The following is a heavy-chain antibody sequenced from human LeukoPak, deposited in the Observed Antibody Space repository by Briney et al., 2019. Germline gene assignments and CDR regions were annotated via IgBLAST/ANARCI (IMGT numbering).Heavy chain of an antibody. CDR3: AREGNLYGELFLSWFDP. Sequence: SLRLSCAASGFTFSSYGMHWVRQAPGKGLEWVAVIWYDGSNKYYADSVKGRFTISRDNSKNTLYLQMNSLRAEDTAVYYCAREGNLYGELFLSWFDPWGQGALVTVSS. V-gene: IGHV3-33*01. CDR2: IWYDGSNK. J-gene: IGHJ5*02. D-gene: IGHD3-10*01. CDR1: GFTFSSYG.